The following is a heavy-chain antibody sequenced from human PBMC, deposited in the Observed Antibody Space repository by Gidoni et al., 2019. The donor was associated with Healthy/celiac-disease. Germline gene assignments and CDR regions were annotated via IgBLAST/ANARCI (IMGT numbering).Heavy chain of an antibody. J-gene: IGHJ4*02. CDR1: GGSISSGSYY. D-gene: IGHD3-16*01. CDR2: IYNSGST. V-gene: IGHV4-61*02. CDR3: ASRAGEAVDY. Sequence: QVQLQESGPGLVKPSQTLSLTCTVSGGSISSGSYYWSWIRQPAGKGLEWIGRIYNSGSTNYKPSLKSRVTISVDTSKNQFSLKLSSVTAADTAVYYCASRAGEAVDYWGQGTLVTVSS.